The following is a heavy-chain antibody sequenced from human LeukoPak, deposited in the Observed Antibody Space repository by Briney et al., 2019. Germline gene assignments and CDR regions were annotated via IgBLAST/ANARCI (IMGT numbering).Heavy chain of an antibody. CDR3: ARHVGYCSGGSCPGYFDY. V-gene: IGHV4-39*01. CDR1: GGSISSSGYY. CDR2: IYYSGST. D-gene: IGHD2-15*01. J-gene: IGHJ4*02. Sequence: PSETLSLTCTVSGGSISSSGYYWGWIRQPPGKGLEWIGSIYYSGSTYYNPSLKSRVTISVDTSKNQFSLKLSSVTAADTAVYYCARHVGYCSGGSCPGYFDYWGQGTLVTVSS.